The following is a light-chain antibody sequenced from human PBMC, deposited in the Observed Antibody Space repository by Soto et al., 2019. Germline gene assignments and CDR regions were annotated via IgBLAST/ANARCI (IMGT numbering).Light chain of an antibody. CDR2: AVS. Sequence: EIVLAPSPGTLSLSPGERATLSCRASRTVDSTYLAWYQQKAGQAPRLLIYAVSTRATGIPDRFSGSGSGTDFTLTISRLEPEDFAVYHCQQYVGSSRTFGQGTKVDIK. V-gene: IGKV3-20*01. CDR3: QQYVGSSRT. J-gene: IGKJ1*01. CDR1: RTVDSTY.